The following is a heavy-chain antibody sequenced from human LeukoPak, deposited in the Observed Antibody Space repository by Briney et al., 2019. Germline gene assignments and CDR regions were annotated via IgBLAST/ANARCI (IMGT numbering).Heavy chain of an antibody. CDR1: GFTFSSYS. CDR2: IYSGGST. J-gene: IGHJ4*02. V-gene: IGHV3-66*01. D-gene: IGHD4-17*01. CDR3: ASFGVTVTTPYYFDY. Sequence: GGSLRLSCAASGFTFSSYSMSWVRQAPGRGLEWVSVIYSGGSTYYADSVKGRFTISRDNSKNTLYLQMNSLRAEDTAVYYCASFGVTVTTPYYFDYWGQGTLVTVSS.